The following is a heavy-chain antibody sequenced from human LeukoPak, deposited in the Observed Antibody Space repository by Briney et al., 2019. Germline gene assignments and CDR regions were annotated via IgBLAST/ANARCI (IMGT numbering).Heavy chain of an antibody. D-gene: IGHD3-10*01. Sequence: PGGSLRLSCAASGFTFSSYAMSWVRQAPGKGLEWVSAISGSGGSTYYADSVKGRFTISRDNSKNTLYLQMNSLRAEDTAVYYCAKAPVLQWFGELTAFDYWGQGTLVTVSS. CDR2: ISGSGGST. J-gene: IGHJ4*02. V-gene: IGHV3-23*01. CDR1: GFTFSSYA. CDR3: AKAPVLQWFGELTAFDY.